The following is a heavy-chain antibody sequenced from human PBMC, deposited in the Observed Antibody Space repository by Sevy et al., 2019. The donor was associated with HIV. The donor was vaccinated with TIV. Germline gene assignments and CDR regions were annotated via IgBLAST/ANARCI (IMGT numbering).Heavy chain of an antibody. V-gene: IGHV3-23*01. CDR2: ISGSGGST. J-gene: IGHJ4*02. D-gene: IGHD3-9*01. Sequence: GGSLRLSCAASGFTFSSYAMSWVRQAPGKGLEWVSAISGSGGSTYYADSVKDRFTISRDNSKNTLYLQMNSLRAEDTVVYYCAKVSTYYDILTGYYSFDYWGQGTLVTVSS. CDR1: GFTFSSYA. CDR3: AKVSTYYDILTGYYSFDY.